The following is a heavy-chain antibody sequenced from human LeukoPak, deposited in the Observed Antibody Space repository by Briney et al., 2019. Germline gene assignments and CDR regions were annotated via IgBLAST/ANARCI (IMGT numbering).Heavy chain of an antibody. J-gene: IGHJ4*02. CDR3: ARDGDYYDSSGYLPNLFDY. CDR1: GFTFSSYA. Sequence: GGSLRLSCAASGFTFSSYAMHWVRQAPGKGLEWVAVISYDGSNKYYADSVKGRFTISRDNSKNTLYLQMNSLRAEDTAVYYCARDGDYYDSSGYLPNLFDYWGQGTLVTVSS. V-gene: IGHV3-30-3*01. D-gene: IGHD3-22*01. CDR2: ISYDGSNK.